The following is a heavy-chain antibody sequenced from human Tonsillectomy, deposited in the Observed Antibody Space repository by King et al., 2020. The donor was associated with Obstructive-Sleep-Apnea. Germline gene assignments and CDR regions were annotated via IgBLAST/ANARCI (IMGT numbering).Heavy chain of an antibody. CDR1: GFTFRTYA. V-gene: IGHV3-23*04. J-gene: IGHJ4*02. CDR3: AKDSMDYDSLTGPVDY. Sequence: VQLVESGGGLVQPGGSLRLSCAGSGFTFRTYAMSWVRQAPGKGLEWVWGISGSGGSTYYANSGKGRFTISRDNSKNTLYLQMTSLRAEDTAVYYCAKDSMDYDSLTGPVDYWGQGTLVTVSS. D-gene: IGHD3-9*01. CDR2: ISGSGGST.